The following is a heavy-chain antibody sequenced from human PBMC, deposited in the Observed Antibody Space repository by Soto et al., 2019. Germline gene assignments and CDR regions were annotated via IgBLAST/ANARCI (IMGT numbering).Heavy chain of an antibody. CDR3: ARDSQAYCGGDCPVPAEYFQH. J-gene: IGHJ1*01. D-gene: IGHD2-21*02. Sequence: GGSLRLSCAASGFTFSNYWMHWVRQAPGKGLVWISRINDQGGSPTYADSVKGRFTISRDNVKNTLYLQMNSLRAEDTAVYYCARDSQAYCGGDCPVPAEYFQHWGQGTLVTVSS. V-gene: IGHV3-74*01. CDR1: GFTFSNYW. CDR2: INDQGGSP.